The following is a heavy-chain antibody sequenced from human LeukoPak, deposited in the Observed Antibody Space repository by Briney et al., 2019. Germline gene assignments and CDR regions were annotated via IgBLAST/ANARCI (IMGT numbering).Heavy chain of an antibody. J-gene: IGHJ4*02. D-gene: IGHD6-13*01. CDR2: INPSGGST. CDR3: AKTYSSRGGVDY. CDR1: GYTFTSYY. Sequence: ASVKVSCMASGYTFTSYYLQWVRQAPGQGLEWMGIINPSGGSTTYAQKFQGRVTLTRDTSTTTVHMELSSLRSEGTAVYYWAKTYSSRGGVDYWGQGTLVTVFS. V-gene: IGHV1-46*01.